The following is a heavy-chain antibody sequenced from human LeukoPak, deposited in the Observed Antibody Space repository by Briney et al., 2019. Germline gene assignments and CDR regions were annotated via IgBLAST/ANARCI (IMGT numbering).Heavy chain of an antibody. D-gene: IGHD1-26*01. V-gene: IGHV1-69*05. Sequence: GASVKVSCKASGYTFTGYYMHWVRQAPGQGLEWMGRIIPIFGTANYAQKFQGRVTITTDESTSTAYMELSSLRSEDTAVYYCARDSQWELLPHFDYWGQGTLVTVSS. CDR2: IIPIFGTA. J-gene: IGHJ4*02. CDR3: ARDSQWELLPHFDY. CDR1: GYTFTGYY.